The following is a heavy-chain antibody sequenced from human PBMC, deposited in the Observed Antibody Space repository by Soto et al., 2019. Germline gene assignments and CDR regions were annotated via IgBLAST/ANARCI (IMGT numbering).Heavy chain of an antibody. CDR3: ARGLHYYDSSGSH. D-gene: IGHD3-22*01. V-gene: IGHV3-21*01. Sequence: VGSLRLSCAASGFTFSSYSMNWVRQAPGKGLEWVSSISSSSSYIYYADSVKGRFTISRDNAKNSLYLQMNSLRAEDTAVYYCARGLHYYDSSGSHWGQGTLVTVSS. J-gene: IGHJ4*02. CDR2: ISSSSSYI. CDR1: GFTFSSYS.